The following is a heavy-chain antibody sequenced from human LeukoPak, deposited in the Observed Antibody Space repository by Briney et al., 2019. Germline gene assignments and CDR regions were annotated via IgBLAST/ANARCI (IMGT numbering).Heavy chain of an antibody. CDR2: INWSGSST. J-gene: IGHJ4*02. Sequence: GGSLRLSCAASGFIFDDYGMSWVRQAPGKGLEWVSGINWSGSSTGYADSVKGRFTISRDNAKNSLYLQMNSLRAEDTALYYCARVGAGTGDWGQGTLVTVSS. V-gene: IGHV3-20*04. D-gene: IGHD1-1*01. CDR3: ARVGAGTGD. CDR1: GFIFDDYG.